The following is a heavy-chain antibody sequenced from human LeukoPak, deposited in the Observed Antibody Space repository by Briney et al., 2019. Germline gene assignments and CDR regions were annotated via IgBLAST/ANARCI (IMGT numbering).Heavy chain of an antibody. V-gene: IGHV1-18*01. CDR3: ARGAGSSGSQPLDY. D-gene: IGHD6-19*01. CDR2: ISAYNGNT. CDR1: GGTFSSYA. Sequence: ASVKVSCKASGGTFSSYAISWVRQAPGQGLEWMGWISAYNGNTNYAQKLQGRVTMTTDTSTSTAYMELRSLRSDDTAVYYCARGAGSSGSQPLDYWGQGTLVTVSS. J-gene: IGHJ4*02.